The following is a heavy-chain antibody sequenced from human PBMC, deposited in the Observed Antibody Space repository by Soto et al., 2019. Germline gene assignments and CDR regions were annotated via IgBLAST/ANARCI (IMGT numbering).Heavy chain of an antibody. CDR3: AGYGGHSTSIYGFGI. D-gene: IGHD4-17*01. CDR2: SYPGDSDT. V-gene: IGHV5-51*01. Sequence: SESLKISCEASGYRFPSYWVAWVRQLPGKVLEWMGISYPGDSDTRYSPSFQGQVTISADKSISTAYLQWSSLKASDTAMHYCAGYGGHSTSIYGFGISGRGRMVT. CDR1: GYRFPSYW. J-gene: IGHJ3*02.